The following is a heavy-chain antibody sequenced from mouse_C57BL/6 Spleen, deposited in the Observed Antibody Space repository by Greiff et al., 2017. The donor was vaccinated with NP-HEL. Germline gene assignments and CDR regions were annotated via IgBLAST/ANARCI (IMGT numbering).Heavy chain of an antibody. CDR2: IDPSDSYT. CDR1: GYTFTSYW. V-gene: IGHV1-50*01. Sequence: VKLQQPGAELVKPGASVKLSCKASGYTFTSYWMQWVKQRPGQGLEWIGEIDPSDSYTNYNQKFKGKSTLTVDKSSSTAYMQLSSLTSEDSAVYYCARIGTGYFDYWGQGTTLTVSS. D-gene: IGHD4-1*01. J-gene: IGHJ2*01. CDR3: ARIGTGYFDY.